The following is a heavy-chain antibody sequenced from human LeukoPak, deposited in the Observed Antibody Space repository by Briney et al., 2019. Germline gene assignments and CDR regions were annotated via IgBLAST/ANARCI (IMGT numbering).Heavy chain of an antibody. D-gene: IGHD3-9*01. CDR3: AKKGGPYYDIGDAFDI. CDR1: GFTFSSYG. CDR2: ISGSGTST. J-gene: IGHJ3*02. Sequence: GGSLRLSCAASGFTFSSYGMSWVRQAPGMGLEWVSDISGSGTSTHYADSLKGRFTISRDNSRTTLYLQMDSLRAEDTAVYYCAKKGGPYYDIGDAFDIWGQGTVVTVSS. V-gene: IGHV3-23*01.